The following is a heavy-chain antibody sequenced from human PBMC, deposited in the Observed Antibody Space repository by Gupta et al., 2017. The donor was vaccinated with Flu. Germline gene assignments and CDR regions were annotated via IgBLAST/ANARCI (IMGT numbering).Heavy chain of an antibody. CDR3: AKDELLYYDSSGNYFDY. CDR2: ISGSGGST. D-gene: IGHD3-22*01. Sequence: TFSSYAMSWVRQAPGKGLEWVSAISGSGGSTYYADSVKGRFTISRDNSKNTLYLQMNSLRAEDTAVYYCAKDELLYYDSSGNYFDYWGQGTLVTVSS. CDR1: TFSSYA. V-gene: IGHV3-23*01. J-gene: IGHJ4*02.